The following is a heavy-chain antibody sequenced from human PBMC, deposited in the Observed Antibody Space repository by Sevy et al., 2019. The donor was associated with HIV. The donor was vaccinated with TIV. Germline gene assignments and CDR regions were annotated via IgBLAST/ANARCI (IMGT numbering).Heavy chain of an antibody. J-gene: IGHJ6*02. CDR2: IYYSGST. V-gene: IGHV4-39*01. D-gene: IGHD3-3*01. Sequence: SETLSLTCTVSGGSISSSSYYWGWIHQPPGKGLEWIGSIYYSGSTYYNPSLKSRVTISVDTSKNQFSLKLSSVTAADTAVYYCARQGREYYDFWSGHWGMDVWGQGTTVTVSS. CDR3: ARQGREYYDFWSGHWGMDV. CDR1: GGSISSSSYY.